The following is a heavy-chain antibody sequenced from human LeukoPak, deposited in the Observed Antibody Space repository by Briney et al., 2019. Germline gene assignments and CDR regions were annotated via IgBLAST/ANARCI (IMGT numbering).Heavy chain of an antibody. Sequence: GGSLRLSCAASGFTFSSYAMSWVRQAPGKGLEWVSAISGSGTSTNYADSVKGRFTISRDNSKNTLYLQMNSLRAEDTAVYYCAKDGYLTGYSSGWYRRGYFDYWGQGTLVTVSS. CDR1: GFTFSSYA. D-gene: IGHD6-19*01. CDR2: ISGSGTST. V-gene: IGHV3-23*01. CDR3: AKDGYLTGYSSGWYRRGYFDY. J-gene: IGHJ4*02.